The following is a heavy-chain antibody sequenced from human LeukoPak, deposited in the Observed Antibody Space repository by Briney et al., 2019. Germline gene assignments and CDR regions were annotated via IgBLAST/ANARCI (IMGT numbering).Heavy chain of an antibody. Sequence: GASVKVSCKASGYIFTSYPIHWVRQAPGQRLEWMGWINTGNGNTKYSQKFEGRVTVTRDTSATAAYMELSSLRSEDTAVYYCAGDRAMADYWGQGTLVTVSS. CDR2: INTGNGNT. J-gene: IGHJ4*02. CDR1: GYIFTSYP. D-gene: IGHD5-18*01. CDR3: AGDRAMADY. V-gene: IGHV1-3*04.